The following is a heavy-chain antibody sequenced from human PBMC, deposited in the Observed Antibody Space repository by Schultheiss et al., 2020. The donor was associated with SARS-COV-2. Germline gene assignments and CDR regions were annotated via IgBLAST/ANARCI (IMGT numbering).Heavy chain of an antibody. CDR3: ARQGDYYYGMDV. CDR1: GFTFDDYA. CDR2: IWYDGSNK. V-gene: IGHV3-33*08. J-gene: IGHJ6*02. Sequence: GGSLRLSCAASGFTFDDYAMHWVRQAPGKGLEWVAVIWYDGSNKYYADSVKGRFTLSRDNSKNTLYLQMNSLRAEDTAVYYCARQGDYYYGMDVWGQGTTVIVSS.